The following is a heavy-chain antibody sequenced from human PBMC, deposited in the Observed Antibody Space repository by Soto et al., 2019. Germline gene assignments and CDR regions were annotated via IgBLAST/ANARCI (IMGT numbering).Heavy chain of an antibody. Sequence: EVQLVESGGGLAQPGGSLRLSCAASGFTFSLYEMTWVRQAPGKGLEWLSYISTSGSTIYHADSVKGRFTISRDNAKNSLFLQMNSLRAEDMAVYYCARENSPAGLDVWGQGTTVTVSS. CDR1: GFTFSLYE. J-gene: IGHJ6*02. V-gene: IGHV3-48*03. CDR3: ARENSPAGLDV. D-gene: IGHD6-13*01. CDR2: ISTSGSTI.